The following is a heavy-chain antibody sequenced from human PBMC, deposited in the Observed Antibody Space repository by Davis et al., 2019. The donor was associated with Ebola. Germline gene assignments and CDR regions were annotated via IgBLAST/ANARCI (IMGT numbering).Heavy chain of an antibody. CDR1: GFTFRSYA. CDR2: ISGSGATT. J-gene: IGHJ4*02. V-gene: IGHV3-23*01. Sequence: GESLKISCAASGFTFRSYAMSWVRQAPGKGLEWVSSISGSGATTDYANSVQDRFTISRDNSKSTLYLQMNSLRVEDTAVYYCAKSPLNWNYDYFDYWGQGTLVTVSS. D-gene: IGHD1-7*01. CDR3: AKSPLNWNYDYFDY.